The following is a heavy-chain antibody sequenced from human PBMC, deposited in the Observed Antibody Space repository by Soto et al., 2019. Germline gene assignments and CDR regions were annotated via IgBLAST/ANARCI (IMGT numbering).Heavy chain of an antibody. CDR1: GYTFTGYY. CDR2: INPNSGGT. D-gene: IGHD2-8*01. Sequence: GASVKVSCKASGYTFTGYYMHWVRQAPGQGLEWMGWINPNSGGTNYAQKFQGRVTMTRDTSISTAYMELSRLRSDDTAVYYCARERVLMAYAIQNWFDPWGQGTLVTVSS. CDR3: ARERVLMAYAIQNWFDP. J-gene: IGHJ5*02. V-gene: IGHV1-2*02.